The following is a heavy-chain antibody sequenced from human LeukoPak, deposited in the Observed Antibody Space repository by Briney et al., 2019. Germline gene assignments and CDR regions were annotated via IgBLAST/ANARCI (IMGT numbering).Heavy chain of an antibody. CDR3: ARVPSLPFDYSDYDRRGSGWFDP. Sequence: ASVKLSCKASGYSFGDHYIHWVKQAPGKGLEWMGRIDPDEGPPIYAEKFRGRVTITADTSTDTSNMELSSLTSEDTAVYYCARVPSLPFDYSDYDRRGSGWFDPWGQGTPVTVSS. V-gene: IGHV1-69-2*01. D-gene: IGHD4-11*01. CDR1: GYSFGDHY. J-gene: IGHJ5*02. CDR2: IDPDEGPP.